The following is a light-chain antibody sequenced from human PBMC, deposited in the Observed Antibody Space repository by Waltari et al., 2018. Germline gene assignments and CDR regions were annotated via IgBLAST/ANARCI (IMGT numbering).Light chain of an antibody. CDR2: EDR. Sequence: QSVLTQPPSVSAAPGQRVTNSCSGGSSNIGNNYVSWYRQFPGTAPKLLLYEDRGVPSGVPGGFSGSKSGTPATLDITGLQAGDEADYYCGTWDSSLSGAVVGGGTHLTVL. V-gene: IGLV1-51*02. CDR3: GTWDSSLSGAV. J-gene: IGLJ7*01. CDR1: SSNIGNNY.